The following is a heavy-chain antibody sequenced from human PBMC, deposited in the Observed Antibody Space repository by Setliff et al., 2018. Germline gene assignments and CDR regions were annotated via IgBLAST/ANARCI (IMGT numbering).Heavy chain of an antibody. J-gene: IGHJ4*02. CDR2: INPDSGAT. V-gene: IGHV1-2*02. D-gene: IGHD3-3*01. CDR3: ARDRDVSTIFGVVIPAASGLGY. CDR1: GYTLTAYY. Sequence: GASVKVSCKASGYTLTAYYMHWVRQAPGQGPEWMGWINPDSGATNFAQKFQGRVTMTRDTSTTTAYMDLNSLRSDDTATYFCARDRDVSTIFGVVIPAASGLGYWGQGTLVTVSS.